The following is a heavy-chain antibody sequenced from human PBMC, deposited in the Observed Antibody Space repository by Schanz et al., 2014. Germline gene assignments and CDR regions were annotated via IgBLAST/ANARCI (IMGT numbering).Heavy chain of an antibody. D-gene: IGHD7-27*01. CDR2: IIPILGME. CDR1: GGTFSSYA. CDR3: ARVGSFWGYFDL. V-gene: IGHV1-69*04. J-gene: IGHJ2*01. Sequence: QVQLVQSGAEVKKPGSSVKVSCKASGGTFSSYAFSWVRQAPGQGLEWMGKIIPILGMENYAQKFQGRVTITADISTSTAYMDLSSLRSDDTAVYYCARVGSFWGYFDLWGRGTLVTVSS.